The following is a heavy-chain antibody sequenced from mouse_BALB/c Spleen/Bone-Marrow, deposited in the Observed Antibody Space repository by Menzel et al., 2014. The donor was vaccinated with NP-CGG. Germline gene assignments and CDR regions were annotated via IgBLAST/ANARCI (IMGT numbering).Heavy chain of an antibody. D-gene: IGHD2-3*01. CDR2: ISSGASYT. Sequence: EVMLVESGGGLMKPGGSLKLSCAASGFTFSSYAMSWVRQTPEKRLEWVASISSGASYTYYLDSVKGRFTISRDNAKNTLYLQMSSLRSEDTAVYYCACLDGYFVPYWGQGTLVTVSA. V-gene: IGHV5-9-1*01. J-gene: IGHJ3*01. CDR3: ACLDGYFVPY. CDR1: GFTFSSYA.